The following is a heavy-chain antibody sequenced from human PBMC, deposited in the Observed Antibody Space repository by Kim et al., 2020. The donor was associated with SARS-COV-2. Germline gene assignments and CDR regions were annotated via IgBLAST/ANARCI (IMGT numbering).Heavy chain of an antibody. CDR1: GFTFSSYS. CDR2: ISSSSSYI. Sequence: GGSLRLSCAASGFTFSSYSMNWVRQAPGKGLEWVSSISSSSSYIYYADSVKGRFTISRDNAKNSLYLQMNSLRAEDTAVYYCARDPSTAYYYGMDVWGQGTTVTVSS. J-gene: IGHJ6*02. V-gene: IGHV3-21*01. D-gene: IGHD2-2*01. CDR3: ARDPSTAYYYGMDV.